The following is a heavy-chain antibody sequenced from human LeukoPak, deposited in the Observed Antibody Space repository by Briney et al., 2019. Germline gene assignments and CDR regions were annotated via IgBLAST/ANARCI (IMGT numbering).Heavy chain of an antibody. V-gene: IGHV4-34*01. CDR2: INHSGST. CDR3: ARGGGGSYAYFDY. Sequence: PSETLSLTCAVYGGSFSGYYWSWIRQPPGKGLEWIGEINHSGSTNYNPSLKSRVTISVDTSKNQFSLKLSSVTAADTAVYYCARGGGGSYAYFDYWGQGTLVTVSS. J-gene: IGHJ4*02. CDR1: GGSFSGYY. D-gene: IGHD1-26*01.